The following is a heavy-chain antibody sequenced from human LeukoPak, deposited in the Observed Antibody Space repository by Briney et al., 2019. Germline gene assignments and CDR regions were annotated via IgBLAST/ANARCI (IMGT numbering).Heavy chain of an antibody. J-gene: IGHJ5*02. V-gene: IGHV1-2*02. CDR1: GYTFTGYY. Sequence: ASVKVSCKASGYTFTGYYMHWVRQAPGQGLEWMGWINPNSGGTNYAQKFQGRVTMTRDTSISTAYMELSRLRSDDTAVYYCASGPLQWRGYNWFDPWGQGTLVTVSS. D-gene: IGHD6-19*01. CDR3: ASGPLQWRGYNWFDP. CDR2: INPNSGGT.